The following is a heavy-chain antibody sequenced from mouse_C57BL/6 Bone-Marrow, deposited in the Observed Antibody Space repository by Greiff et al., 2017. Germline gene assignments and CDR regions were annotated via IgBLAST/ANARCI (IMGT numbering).Heavy chain of an antibody. D-gene: IGHD1-1*01. CDR2: ISGGGSYT. V-gene: IGHV5-4*01. J-gene: IGHJ1*03. CDR3: ARDFTTVVDWYFDV. Sequence: EVKLMESGGGLVKPGGSLKLSCAASGFTFSSYAMSWVRQTPEKRLEWVATISGGGSYTYYPDNVKGRFTISRDNAKNNLYLQMSHLKSEDTAMYYCARDFTTVVDWYFDVWGTGTTVTVSS. CDR1: GFTFSSYA.